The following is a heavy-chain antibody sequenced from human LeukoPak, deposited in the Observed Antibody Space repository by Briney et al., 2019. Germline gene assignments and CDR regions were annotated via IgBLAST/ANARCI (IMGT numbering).Heavy chain of an antibody. Sequence: SETLSLTCAVYGGSFSGYYWSWIRQPPGKGLEWIGEINHSGSTNYNPSLKSRVTISVDTSKNQFSLNLSSVTAADTAVYYCARQNCSGGSCYPFDYWGQGTLVTVSS. J-gene: IGHJ4*02. D-gene: IGHD2-15*01. CDR1: GGSFSGYY. V-gene: IGHV4-34*01. CDR2: INHSGST. CDR3: ARQNCSGGSCYPFDY.